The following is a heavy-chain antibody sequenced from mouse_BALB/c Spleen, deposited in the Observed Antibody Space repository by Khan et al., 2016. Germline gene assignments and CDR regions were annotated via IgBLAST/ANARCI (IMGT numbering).Heavy chain of an antibody. CDR3: ARRHYYGYAMDY. J-gene: IGHJ4*01. Sequence: QVHLQQSGAELARPGASVKLSCKASGYTFTSYWMQWVKQRPGQGLEWIGAIYPGDGDTRYTQKFKGKATLTADKSSSTAYMQLSSLASEDSAVYYCARRHYYGYAMDYWGQGTSVTVSS. V-gene: IGHV1-87*01. CDR1: GYTFTSYW. D-gene: IGHD1-2*01. CDR2: IYPGDGDT.